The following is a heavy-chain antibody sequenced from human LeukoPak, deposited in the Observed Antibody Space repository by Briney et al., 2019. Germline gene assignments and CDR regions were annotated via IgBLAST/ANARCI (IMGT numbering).Heavy chain of an antibody. V-gene: IGHV5-51*01. Sequence: GESLKISCKGSGYTFTNYWIGWVRQMPGKGLEFMGIIYPGDSDTRYSPSFQGQVAISVDKSINTAYLQWSSLKASDSAMYYCARAGYSNRWDGVDYWGQGTLVTVSS. D-gene: IGHD2/OR15-2a*01. CDR2: IYPGDSDT. CDR3: ARAGYSNRWDGVDY. J-gene: IGHJ4*02. CDR1: GYTFTNYW.